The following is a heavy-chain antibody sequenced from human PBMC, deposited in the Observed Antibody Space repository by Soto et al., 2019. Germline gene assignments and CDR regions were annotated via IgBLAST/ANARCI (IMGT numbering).Heavy chain of an antibody. CDR3: VRLLDVDY. J-gene: IGHJ4*02. Sequence: EMQLVESGGGLVQPGGSLRLSCAASGFTFSNYWMHWVRQAPGKGLVWISRINRDGTTSEYADSVKGRFTISRDNAKNVVYLXMNSLRAEDTAIYYCVRLLDVDYWGQGTLVTVSS. CDR2: INRDGTTS. D-gene: IGHD3-10*01. V-gene: IGHV3-74*03. CDR1: GFTFSNYW.